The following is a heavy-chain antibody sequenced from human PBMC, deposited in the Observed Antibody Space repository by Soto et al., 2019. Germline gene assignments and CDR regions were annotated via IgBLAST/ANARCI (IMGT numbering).Heavy chain of an antibody. V-gene: IGHV1-8*02. Sequence: ASVKVSCKASGGTFSSYAISWVRQAPGQGLEWMGWMNPNSGNTGYAQKFQGRVTMTRNTSISTAYMELSSLRSEDTAVYYCARGQNYDFWSGYYSYYGMDVWGQGTTVTVSS. CDR2: MNPNSGNT. J-gene: IGHJ6*02. CDR1: GGTFSSYA. CDR3: ARGQNYDFWSGYYSYYGMDV. D-gene: IGHD3-3*01.